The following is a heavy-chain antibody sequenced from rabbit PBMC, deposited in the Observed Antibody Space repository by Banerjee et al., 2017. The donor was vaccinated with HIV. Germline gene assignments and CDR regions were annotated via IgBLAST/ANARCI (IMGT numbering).Heavy chain of an antibody. Sequence: QEQLEESGGDLVKPGASLTLTCTASGFSFSNRCVMCWVRQTPGKGLEWIACINTISGDTVYATWAKGRFTISKASWTTVTLQMTSLTAADTASYFCARDLAAVTGWNFGLWGPGTLVTVS. CDR3: ARDLAAVTGWNFGL. D-gene: IGHD7-1*01. V-gene: IGHV1S45*01. J-gene: IGHJ4*01. CDR1: GFSFSNRCV. CDR2: INTISGDT.